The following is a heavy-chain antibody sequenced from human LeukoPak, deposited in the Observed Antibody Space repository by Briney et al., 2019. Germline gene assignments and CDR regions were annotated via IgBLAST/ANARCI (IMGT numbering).Heavy chain of an antibody. J-gene: IGHJ4*02. Sequence: PSETLSLTCTVSGDSISNYYWSWIRQPAGKGLEWIGRIYTSGSTNYNPSLKSRVTMSVDTSKNQFSLKLSSVTAADTAVYYCVISSSFYTYDYWGQGTLVTVSS. CDR3: VISSSFYTYDY. CDR1: GDSISNYY. V-gene: IGHV4-4*07. D-gene: IGHD3-22*01. CDR2: IYTSGST.